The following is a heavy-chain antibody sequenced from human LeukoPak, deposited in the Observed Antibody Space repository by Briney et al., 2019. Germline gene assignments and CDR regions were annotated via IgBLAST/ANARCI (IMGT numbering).Heavy chain of an antibody. Sequence: GGSLRLSCAVSGFTFSSYEMNWVRQAPGKGLEWVSYISSGGNIIYYADSVKGRFTISRDNAKNSLYLQMNSLRAEDTAVYYCARVILTHYYSDYWGQGTLVTVSS. J-gene: IGHJ4*02. CDR2: ISSGGNII. D-gene: IGHD3-9*01. CDR1: GFTFSSYE. CDR3: ARVILTHYYSDY. V-gene: IGHV3-48*03.